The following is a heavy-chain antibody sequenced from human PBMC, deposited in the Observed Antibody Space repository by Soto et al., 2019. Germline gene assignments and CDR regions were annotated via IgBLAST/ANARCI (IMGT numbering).Heavy chain of an antibody. CDR1: GYTFTSYG. V-gene: IGHV1-18*01. D-gene: IGHD3-22*01. CDR3: ARGTRGYDSSGYWFFDY. CDR2: ISAYNGNT. J-gene: IGHJ4*02. Sequence: ASVKVSCKASGYTFTSYGISWVRQAPGQGLEWMGWISAYNGNTNYAQKLQGRVTMTTDTSTSTAYMELRSLRSDDTAVYYCARGTRGYDSSGYWFFDYWGQGTLVTVSS.